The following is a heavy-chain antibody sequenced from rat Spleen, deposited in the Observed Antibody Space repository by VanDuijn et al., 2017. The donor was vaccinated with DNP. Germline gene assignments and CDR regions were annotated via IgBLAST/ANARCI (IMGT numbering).Heavy chain of an antibody. CDR2: ITNTGDST. D-gene: IGHD1-1*01. J-gene: IGHJ2*01. Sequence: EVQLVESGGGPVQPGRSLKLSCVASGFIFSNYWMTWIRQAPGRGLDWVASITNTGDSTFYPDSVKGRFTISRDNAEGTLYLQMNNLKEEDTAIYYCAWDYYSGAGYWGQGVMVTVSS. CDR1: GFIFSNYW. V-gene: IGHV5-31*01. CDR3: AWDYYSGAGY.